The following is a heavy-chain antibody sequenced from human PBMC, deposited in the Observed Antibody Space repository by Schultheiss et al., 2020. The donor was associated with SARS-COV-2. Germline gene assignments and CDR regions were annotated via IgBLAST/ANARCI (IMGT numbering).Heavy chain of an antibody. CDR3: ARDGDYYDSSGYSPDFDY. D-gene: IGHD3-22*01. Sequence: GGSLRLSCAASGFTFSSYAMSWVRQAPGKGLEWVSAISGSGGSTYYADSVKGRFTISRDNSKNTLYLQINSLRAEDTAVYYCARDGDYYDSSGYSPDFDYWGQGTLVTVSS. J-gene: IGHJ4*02. V-gene: IGHV3-23*01. CDR2: ISGSGGST. CDR1: GFTFSSYA.